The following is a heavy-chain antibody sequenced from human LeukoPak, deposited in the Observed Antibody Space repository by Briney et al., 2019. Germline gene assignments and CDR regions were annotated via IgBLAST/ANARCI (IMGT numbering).Heavy chain of an antibody. CDR3: ARGGRGSAAVVAPRSFDI. Sequence: GGSLRLSCAASGFTVSSIHMVWVRQAPGKGLEWVSVTYTGGNSYYADSVKGRFIISRDISKTTLYLQMNSLRAEDSALYYCARGGRGSAAVVAPRSFDIWGQGTMVTVSS. CDR2: TYTGGNS. V-gene: IGHV3-53*01. D-gene: IGHD3-22*01. J-gene: IGHJ3*02. CDR1: GFTVSSIH.